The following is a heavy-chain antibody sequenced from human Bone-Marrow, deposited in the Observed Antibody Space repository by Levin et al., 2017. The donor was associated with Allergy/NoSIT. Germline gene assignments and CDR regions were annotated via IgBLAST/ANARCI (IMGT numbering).Heavy chain of an antibody. CDR1: GFTFSSYA. Sequence: PGGSLRLSCAASGFTFSSYAMSWVRQAPGKRLEWVSGIRGSGVGTYYADSVKGRFTISRDNSKNTLYLQMKSLRAEDTAVYYCAKDISSSWSTGDLDYWGQGTQVTVSS. CDR3: AKDISSSWSTGDLDY. V-gene: IGHV3-23*01. J-gene: IGHJ4*02. CDR2: IRGSGVGT. D-gene: IGHD6-6*01.